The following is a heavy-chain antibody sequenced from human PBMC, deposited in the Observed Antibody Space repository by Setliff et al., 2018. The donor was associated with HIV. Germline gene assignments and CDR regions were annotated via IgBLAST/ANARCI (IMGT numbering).Heavy chain of an antibody. CDR2: ITNSGSDT. CDR1: GFTFSSYA. J-gene: IGHJ3*02. D-gene: IGHD4-4*01. CDR3: VRDLTTIVTRKVFDI. V-gene: IGHV3-23*01. Sequence: PGGSLRLSCAGSGFTFSSYAMSWVRQAPGKGLEWVSVITNSGSDTYHADSVKGRFTISRDKSKNTVYVQMNSLRADDTAVYYCVRDLTTIVTRKVFDIWGQGTMVTVSS.